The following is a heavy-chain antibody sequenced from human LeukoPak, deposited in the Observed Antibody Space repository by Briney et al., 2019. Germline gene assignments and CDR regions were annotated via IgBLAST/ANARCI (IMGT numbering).Heavy chain of an antibody. D-gene: IGHD6-13*01. CDR1: GGSFSRYY. CDR2: INHSGST. V-gene: IGHV4-34*01. J-gene: IGHJ4*02. CDR3: ARGGRYSSSWYVYFDY. Sequence: SETLSLTCAVYGGSFSRYYWSWIRQPPGKGLEWIGEINHSGSTKYNPSLKSRVTISVDTSKNQFSLKLSSVTAADTAVYYCARGGRYSSSWYVYFDYWGQGTLVTVSS.